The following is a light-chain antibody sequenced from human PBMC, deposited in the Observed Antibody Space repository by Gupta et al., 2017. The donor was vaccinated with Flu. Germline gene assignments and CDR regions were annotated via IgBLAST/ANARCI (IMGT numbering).Light chain of an antibody. CDR2: WAS. V-gene: IGKV4-1*01. CDR1: QSGRDSSNKKGD. Sequence: DFVTTQSPDYLAVPPGVRATINCKSSQSGRDSSNKKGDLTWYQQKPGQPPRVLVYWASTREAGVPDRFSGSGSGTDFTLTISSLQAEDVAIYYCQQLYEIPYTFGQGTKVEIK. J-gene: IGKJ2*01. CDR3: QQLYEIPYT.